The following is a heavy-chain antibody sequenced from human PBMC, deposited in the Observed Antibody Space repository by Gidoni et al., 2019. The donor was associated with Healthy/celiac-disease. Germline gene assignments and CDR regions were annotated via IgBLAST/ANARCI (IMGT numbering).Heavy chain of an antibody. CDR1: GLTFSSYG. D-gene: IGHD3-10*01. CDR3: AKDRVTMVRGVIGR. V-gene: IGHV3-30*18. CDR2: ISYDGSNK. Sequence: QVQLVESGGGVVQPGRSLRLSCAASGLTFSSYGMHWVRQAPGKGLEWVAVISYDGSNKYYADSVKGRFTISRDNSKNTLYLQMNSLRAEDTAVYYCAKDRVTMVRGVIGRWGQGTLVTVSS. J-gene: IGHJ4*02.